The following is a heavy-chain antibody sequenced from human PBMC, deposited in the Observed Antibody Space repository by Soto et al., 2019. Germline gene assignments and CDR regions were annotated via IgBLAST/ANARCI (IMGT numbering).Heavy chain of an antibody. CDR1: GYSISSGYY. CDR2: IYHSGST. V-gene: IGHV4-38-2*01. D-gene: IGHD3-22*01. CDR3: ARVAYYHDSSGYFDY. J-gene: IGHJ4*02. Sequence: SETLSLTCAVSGYSISSGYYWGWIRQPPGKGLEWIGSIYHSGSTYQNPSLKSRVTISVDTSKNQFSLKLSSVTAAGTAVYYCARVAYYHDSSGYFDYWGQGTLVTVSS.